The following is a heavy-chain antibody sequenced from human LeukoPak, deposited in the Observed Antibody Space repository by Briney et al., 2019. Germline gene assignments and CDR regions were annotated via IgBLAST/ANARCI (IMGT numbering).Heavy chain of an antibody. CDR1: GGSISSGSYY. Sequence: SETLSLTCTVSGGSISSGSYYWSWIRQPAGKGLEWIGRIYTSGSTNYNPSLKSRVTISVDTSKNQFSLKLSSVTAADTAVYYCARERGYSSGWYVGDWFDPWGQGTLVTVSS. J-gene: IGHJ5*02. D-gene: IGHD6-19*01. CDR2: IYTSGST. V-gene: IGHV4-61*02. CDR3: ARERGYSSGWYVGDWFDP.